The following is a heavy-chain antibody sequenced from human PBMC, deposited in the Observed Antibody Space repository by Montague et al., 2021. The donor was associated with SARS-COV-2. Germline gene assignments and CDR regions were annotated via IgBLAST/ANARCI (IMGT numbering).Heavy chain of an antibody. CDR1: GFSLSTSGMC. J-gene: IGHJ6*03. CDR3: ARVSSSWSQDYYYYMDV. D-gene: IGHD6-13*01. V-gene: IGHV2-70*11. Sequence: PALVKPTQTLTLTCTSAGFSLSTSGMCVSWIRQPPGKAMEWLARIDWDDDKYYSTSLKTRITISKDTSKNQVVLTMTNMDPVDTATYYCARVSSSWSQDYYYYMDVWGKGTTVTVSS. CDR2: IDWDDDK.